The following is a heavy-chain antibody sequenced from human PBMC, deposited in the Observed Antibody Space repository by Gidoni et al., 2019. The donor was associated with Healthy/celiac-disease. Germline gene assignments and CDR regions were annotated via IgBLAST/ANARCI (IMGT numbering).Heavy chain of an antibody. CDR3: ARGRGKSYGDYVPFDY. J-gene: IGHJ4*02. CDR2: ITAGNGNT. CDR1: GYTFTSYA. V-gene: IGHV1-3*01. D-gene: IGHD4-17*01. Sequence: QVQLVQSGAAVKKPGASVKVSCKASGYTFTSYARHWVRQAPGQRLEWMGWITAGNGNTKYSQKFQGRVTITRDTSASTAYMELSSLRSEDTAVYYCARGRGKSYGDYVPFDYWGQGTLVTVSS.